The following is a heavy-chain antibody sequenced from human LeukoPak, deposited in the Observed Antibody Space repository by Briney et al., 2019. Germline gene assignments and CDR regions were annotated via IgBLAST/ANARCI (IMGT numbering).Heavy chain of an antibody. D-gene: IGHD5-24*01. CDR3: ARESTPLRGAFDP. V-gene: IGHV3-74*03. Sequence: GGSLRLSCAASGFPFSPYWMHWVRQAPGKGLVWVSRINNDGSSTMYADSVKGRFTISRHTSKNTLYLQMNSLRAEDTAVYYCARESTPLRGAFDPWGPGTLVTVSS. CDR1: GFPFSPYW. J-gene: IGHJ5*02. CDR2: INNDGSST.